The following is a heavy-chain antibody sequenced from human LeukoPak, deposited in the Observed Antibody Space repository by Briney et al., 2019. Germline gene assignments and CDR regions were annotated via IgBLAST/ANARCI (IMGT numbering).Heavy chain of an antibody. CDR1: GFTLSSYA. Sequence: PGRSLRLSCAASGFTLSSYAMHWVRQAPGKGLEWVAVISYDGSNKYYADSVKGRFTISRDNSKNTLYLQMISLRAEDTAVYYCARGEGAYGDYRDYWGQGTLVTVSS. J-gene: IGHJ4*02. CDR2: ISYDGSNK. V-gene: IGHV3-30*04. CDR3: ARGEGAYGDYRDY. D-gene: IGHD4-17*01.